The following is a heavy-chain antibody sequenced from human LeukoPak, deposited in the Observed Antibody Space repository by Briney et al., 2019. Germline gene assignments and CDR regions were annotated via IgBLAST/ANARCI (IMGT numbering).Heavy chain of an antibody. CDR2: ISSSGGTM. CDR1: GFTVSSFE. D-gene: IGHD4-17*01. Sequence: GGTLRLSCEASGFTVSSFEINWVRQAPGKGLEWVSYISSSGGTMDYADSVKGRFTVSRDNGKKLVHLQLNSLRAEDTAVYFCARIPHPDYADAQWGQGTLVIVSS. V-gene: IGHV3-48*03. J-gene: IGHJ4*02. CDR3: ARIPHPDYADAQ.